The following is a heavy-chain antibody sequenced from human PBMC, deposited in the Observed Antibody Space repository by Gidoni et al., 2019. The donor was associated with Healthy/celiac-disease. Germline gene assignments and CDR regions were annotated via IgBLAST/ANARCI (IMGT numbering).Heavy chain of an antibody. CDR2: IYYSGST. CDR3: ARSDSYGLKNSNWYFDL. V-gene: IGHV4-61*01. Sequence: QVQLQESGPGLVKPSETLSLTCTVSGGSVSSGSYYWSWIRQPPGKGLEWIGYIYYSGSTNYNPSLKSRVTISVDTSKNQFSLKLSSVTAADTAVYYCARSDSYGLKNSNWYFDLWGRGTLVTVSS. D-gene: IGHD5-18*01. J-gene: IGHJ2*01. CDR1: GGSVSSGSYY.